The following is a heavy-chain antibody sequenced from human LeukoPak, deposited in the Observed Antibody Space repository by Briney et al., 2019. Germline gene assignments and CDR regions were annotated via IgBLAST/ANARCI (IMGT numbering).Heavy chain of an antibody. CDR3: ARGGYRSSWYYFDY. Sequence: SETLSLTCTVSGGSISSYYWSWIRQPPGKGLEWIGYIHYSGSTNYNPSLKSRVTISVDTSKNQFSLKLSSVTAADTAVYYCARGGYRSSWYYFDYWGQGTRVTVSS. J-gene: IGHJ4*02. V-gene: IGHV4-59*01. D-gene: IGHD6-13*01. CDR1: GGSISSYY. CDR2: IHYSGST.